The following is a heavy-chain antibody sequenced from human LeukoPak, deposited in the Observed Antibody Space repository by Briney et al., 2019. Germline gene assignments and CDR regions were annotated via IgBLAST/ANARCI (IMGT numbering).Heavy chain of an antibody. CDR2: ISGSGGST. V-gene: IGHV3-23*01. CDR1: GFTLSSYA. D-gene: IGHD4-23*01. J-gene: IGHJ4*02. Sequence: GGSLRLSCAASGFTLSSYAMSWGRQAPGEGVGWVSAISGSGGSTYYADSVKGRFTISRDNSKNTLYLQMNSLRAEDTAVYYCARVNGGSYFFDYWGQGTLVTVSS. CDR3: ARVNGGSYFFDY.